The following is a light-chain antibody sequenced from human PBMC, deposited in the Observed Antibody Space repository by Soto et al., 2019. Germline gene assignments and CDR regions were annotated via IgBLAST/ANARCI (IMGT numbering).Light chain of an antibody. V-gene: IGKV4-1*01. J-gene: IGKJ1*01. CDR3: QQQCHTPRT. CDR1: QSLLCSSNNKSY. CDR2: WAS. Sequence: DIVMTQSPDSLTVSLGERATINCKSTQSLLCSSNNKSYLAWYQQKPRQPPKLLIYWASTRESGVPDRFSGSGSGTDFTLTISSLQAEDVADYYCQQQCHTPRTFGQGTKVEIK.